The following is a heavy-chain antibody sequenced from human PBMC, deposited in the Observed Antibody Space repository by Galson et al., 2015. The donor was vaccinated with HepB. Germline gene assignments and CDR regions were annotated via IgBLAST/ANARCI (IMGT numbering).Heavy chain of an antibody. CDR3: ASPLGESKRRPSSFHFDL. J-gene: IGHJ2*01. CDR2: ISYDGSNK. Sequence: SLRLSCAASGFTFSSYGMHWVRQAPGKGLEWVAVISYDGSNKYYADSVKGRFTIPRDNAKNSLYLQMNSLSAEDTAVYYCASPLGESKRRPSSFHFDLWGRGTLVTVSS. V-gene: IGHV3-30*03. D-gene: IGHD3-10*01. CDR1: GFTFSSYG.